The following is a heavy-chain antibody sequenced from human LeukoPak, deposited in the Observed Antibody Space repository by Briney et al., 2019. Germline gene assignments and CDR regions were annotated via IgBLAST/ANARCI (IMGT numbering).Heavy chain of an antibody. V-gene: IGHV4-4*02. J-gene: IGHJ6*04. CDR1: GGSISSSNW. D-gene: IGHD3-10*01. CDR3: ARHFGELYPNYYYGMDV. CDR2: IYRTGST. Sequence: SETLSLTCAVSGGSISSSNWCIWVRQPPGKGLEWIGEIYRTGSTNYNPSLKSRVTMSVDKSKSQFSLKMSSVTAADTAVYYCARHFGELYPNYYYGMDVWGKGTTVTVSS.